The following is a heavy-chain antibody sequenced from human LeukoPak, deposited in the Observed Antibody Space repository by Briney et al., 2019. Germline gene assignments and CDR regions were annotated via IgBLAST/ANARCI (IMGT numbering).Heavy chain of an antibody. J-gene: IGHJ4*02. CDR1: GFTVSSYA. Sequence: GGSLRLSCAASGFTVSSYAMTWVRQAPGKGLEWVSAIGYSTGDTNYADSVKGRFTISRDNSMNTLYLQMSSLRPDDTAIYYCAKDDAGQHHGVDHWGQGTPVTVSS. CDR3: AKDDAGQHHGVDH. CDR2: IGYSTGDT. V-gene: IGHV3-23*01. D-gene: IGHD4-17*01.